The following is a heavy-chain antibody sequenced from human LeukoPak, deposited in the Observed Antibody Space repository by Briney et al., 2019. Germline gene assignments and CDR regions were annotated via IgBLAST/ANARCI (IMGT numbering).Heavy chain of an antibody. CDR2: TYYKSKWYN. J-gene: IGHJ3*01. V-gene: IGHV6-1*01. CDR1: GDSVSSNSAA. Sequence: SQTLSLTCAISGDSVSSNSAAWSWIRHSPSRGLEWLGRTYYKSKWYNDYAVSVKSRISINSDTSKNQFSLQLKSVTPEDTAVYYCASSTGATDAFGFWGQGTMVTVSS. D-gene: IGHD7-27*01. CDR3: ASSTGATDAFGF.